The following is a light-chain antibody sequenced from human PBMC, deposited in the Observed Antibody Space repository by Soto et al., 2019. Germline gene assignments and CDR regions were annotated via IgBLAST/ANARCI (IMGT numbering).Light chain of an antibody. CDR3: SSSSVRSYIVL. J-gene: IGLJ2*01. Sequence: QSALTQPDSVSGSPGQSIAISCTGTASDVGGYGNLSWYQQHPGRAPKLIIYDVNYRPSGVSDRFSASKSGNTASLTISGLQSEYEADYYCSSSSVRSYIVLFGGGTKVTVL. CDR2: DVN. V-gene: IGLV2-14*03. CDR1: ASDVGGYGN.